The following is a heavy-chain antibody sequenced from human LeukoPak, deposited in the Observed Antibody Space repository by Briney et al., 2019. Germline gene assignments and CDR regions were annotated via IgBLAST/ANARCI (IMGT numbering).Heavy chain of an antibody. CDR2: INHSGSP. CDR1: GEPFNGYY. J-gene: IGHJ4*02. CDR3: ASRYFCSSTSCYTFDY. D-gene: IGHD2-2*02. Sequence: PSETLSLTCAVYGEPFNGYYWNWIRQSPGKGLEWIGEINHSGSPNYNPSLKSRVTISVDTSKNQFSLKLNSVTAADTAVYYCASRYFCSSTSCYTFDYWGQGTLVTVSS. V-gene: IGHV4-34*01.